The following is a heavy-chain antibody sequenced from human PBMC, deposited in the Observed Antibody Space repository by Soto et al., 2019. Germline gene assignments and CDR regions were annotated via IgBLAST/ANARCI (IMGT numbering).Heavy chain of an antibody. J-gene: IGHJ6*02. CDR1: GFTFSSYG. CDR3: ARSIAAAGTRLRGFYYYGMDV. CDR2: IWYDGSNK. Sequence: PGGSLRLSCAASGFTFSSYGMHWVRQAPGKGLEWVAVIWYDGSNKYYADSVKGRFTISRDNSKNTLYLQMNSLRAEDTAVYYCARSIAAAGTRLRGFYYYGMDVWGQGTTVTVSS. V-gene: IGHV3-33*01. D-gene: IGHD6-13*01.